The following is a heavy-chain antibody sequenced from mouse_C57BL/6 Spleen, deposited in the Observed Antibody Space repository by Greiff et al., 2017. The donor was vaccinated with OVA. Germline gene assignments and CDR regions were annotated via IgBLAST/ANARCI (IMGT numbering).Heavy chain of an antibody. Sequence: QVQLQQSGAELVKPGASVKISCKASGYAFSSYWMNWVKQRPGKGLEWIGQIYPGDGDTNYNGEFKGKSTLTADKSSSTAYMQLSSLTSEDSAVYFCARGNWDGYFDVWGTGTTVTVSS. CDR3: ARGNWDGYFDV. V-gene: IGHV1-80*01. D-gene: IGHD4-1*01. CDR1: GYAFSSYW. CDR2: IYPGDGDT. J-gene: IGHJ1*03.